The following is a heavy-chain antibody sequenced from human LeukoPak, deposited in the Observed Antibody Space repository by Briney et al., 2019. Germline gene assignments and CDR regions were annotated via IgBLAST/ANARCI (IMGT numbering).Heavy chain of an antibody. CDR3: ARDNRYYYDSSGSYGE. D-gene: IGHD3-22*01. V-gene: IGHV3-53*01. CDR1: GFTVSSNY. CDR2: IYSGGST. Sequence: PGGSLRLSCAASGFTVSSNYMSWVRQAPGKGLEWVSVIYSGGSTYCADSVKGRFTISRDNSKNTLYLQMNSLRGEDTAVYYCARDNRYYYDSSGSYGEWGQGTLVTVSS. J-gene: IGHJ4*02.